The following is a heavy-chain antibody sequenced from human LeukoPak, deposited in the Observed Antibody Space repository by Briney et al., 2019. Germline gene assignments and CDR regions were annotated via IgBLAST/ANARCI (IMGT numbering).Heavy chain of an antibody. CDR1: GGTFSSYA. Sequence: SVKVSCKASGGTFSSYAISWVRQAPGQGLEWMGGIIPIFGTANYAQKFQGRVTITADESTSTAYMELSSLRSEDTAVYYCARVKKGYGYVSLDYWGQGTLVTVSS. D-gene: IGHD5-18*01. V-gene: IGHV1-69*13. CDR3: ARVKKGYGYVSLDY. CDR2: IIPIFGTA. J-gene: IGHJ4*02.